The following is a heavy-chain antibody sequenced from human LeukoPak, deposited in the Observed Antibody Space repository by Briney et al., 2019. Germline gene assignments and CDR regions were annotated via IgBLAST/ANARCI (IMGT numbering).Heavy chain of an antibody. V-gene: IGHV5-51*01. Sequence: GESLKISCQGSGGRSRYRFSTYWIGWVRQMPGKGLEWMGMIYPGDSESRYSPSFEGQVTMSADKSISTAYLQWSSLKASDTAMYYCARMEDSSSPFGAFDIWGQGTMVTVSS. CDR1: GGRSRYRFSTYW. D-gene: IGHD6-6*01. CDR3: ARMEDSSSPFGAFDI. CDR2: IYPGDSES. J-gene: IGHJ3*02.